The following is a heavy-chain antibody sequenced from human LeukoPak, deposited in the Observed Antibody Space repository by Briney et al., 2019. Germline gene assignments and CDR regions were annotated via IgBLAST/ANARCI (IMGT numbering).Heavy chain of an antibody. CDR3: SGSGWTTDAFDI. D-gene: IGHD6-19*01. Sequence: GGSLRLSCAASGFTFSNYNMNRVRQAPGKGLEWVSSITTTSTYIYYADSVKGRFTISRDNAKNSLYLQMNSLRAEDTAVYYCSGSGWTTDAFDIWGQGIMVTVSS. V-gene: IGHV3-21*01. CDR1: GFTFSNYN. CDR2: ITTTSTYI. J-gene: IGHJ3*02.